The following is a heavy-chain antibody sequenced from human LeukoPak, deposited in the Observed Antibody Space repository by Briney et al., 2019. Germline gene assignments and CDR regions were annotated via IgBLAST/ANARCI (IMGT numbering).Heavy chain of an antibody. J-gene: IGHJ5*02. CDR1: GYTFNSYD. CDR2: RNPNSGNT. V-gene: IGHV1-8*01. CDR3: ARAPTYDYELARRDWFDP. Sequence: ASVKVSCKASGYTFNSYDINWVRQAPGQGLEWMGWRNPNSGNTGYAQNFQGRVAMTSNTSIGTAYMELSSLRSEDTAVYYCARAPTYDYELARRDWFDPWGQGTLVTVSS. D-gene: IGHD5-12*01.